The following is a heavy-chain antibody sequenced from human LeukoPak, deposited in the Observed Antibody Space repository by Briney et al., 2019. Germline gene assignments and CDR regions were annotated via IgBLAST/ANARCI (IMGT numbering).Heavy chain of an antibody. CDR3: TTDLDSSGYDFFFDY. CDR2: IKSKTDGGTT. V-gene: IGHV3-15*01. D-gene: IGHD5-12*01. Sequence: RGSLRLSCAASGFTFSNAWMSWVRQAPGKGLEWVGRIKSKTDGGTTDYAAPVKGRFTISRDDSKNTLYLQMNSLKTEDTAVYYCTTDLDSSGYDFFFDYWGQGTLVTVSS. CDR1: GFTFSNAW. J-gene: IGHJ4*02.